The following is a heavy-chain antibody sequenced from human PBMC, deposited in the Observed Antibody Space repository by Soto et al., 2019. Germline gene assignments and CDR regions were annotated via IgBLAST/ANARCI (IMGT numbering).Heavy chain of an antibody. CDR1: GGSISTSRSY. J-gene: IGHJ5*02. D-gene: IGHD2-21*01. CDR3: ARQPTTGDTDLWFDP. V-gene: IGHV4-39*01. Sequence: QLQLLESGPGLVKASETLSLTCSVSGGSISTSRSYWAWIRQPPGKGLEWLANIFYSGSTFYNPSLASRVSVSVDTSKNEFSLNLRSVTAADTAVYYCARQPTTGDTDLWFDPWGQGTLVTVSS. CDR2: IFYSGST.